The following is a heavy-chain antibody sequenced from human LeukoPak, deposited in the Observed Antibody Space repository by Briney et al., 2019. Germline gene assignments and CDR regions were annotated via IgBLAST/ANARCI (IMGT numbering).Heavy chain of an antibody. J-gene: IGHJ6*02. CDR3: AKDHSSFSYYYGMDV. CDR2: IKQDGSEK. Sequence: PGGSLRLSCAASGFTFSSYWMSWVRQAPGKGLEWVANIKQDGSEKYYVDSVKGRFTISRDNAKNSLYLQMNSLRAEDTAVYYCAKDHSSFSYYYGMDVWGQGTTVTVSS. V-gene: IGHV3-7*01. D-gene: IGHD3-22*01. CDR1: GFTFSSYW.